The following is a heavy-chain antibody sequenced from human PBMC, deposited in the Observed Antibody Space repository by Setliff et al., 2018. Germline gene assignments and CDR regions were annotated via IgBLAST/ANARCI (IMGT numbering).Heavy chain of an antibody. J-gene: IGHJ4*02. CDR1: GFSLSRYW. CDR3: ARDGGEY. Sequence: GGFLRLSCAASGFSLSRYWMSWVRQAPGKGLEWVATIKQDGSEKYYVDSVKGRFTISRDNAKNSLYLQMNSLRAEDTAVYYCARDGGEYWGQGTLVTVSS. V-gene: IGHV3-7*01. CDR2: IKQDGSEK. D-gene: IGHD3-16*01.